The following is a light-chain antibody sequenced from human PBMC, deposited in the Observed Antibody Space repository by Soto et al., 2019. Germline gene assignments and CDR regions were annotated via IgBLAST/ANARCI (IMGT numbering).Light chain of an antibody. CDR1: QTVRNNY. CDR2: GAS. V-gene: IGKV3-20*01. Sequence: EFVLTQSPGTLSLSPGERATLCCRASQTVRNNYLAWYQQKPGQAPRLLIYGASSRATGIPDRFSGSGSGTDFTLTISRLEPEDFAVYYCQQYGSSLFTFGPGTKVDIK. CDR3: QQYGSSLFT. J-gene: IGKJ3*01.